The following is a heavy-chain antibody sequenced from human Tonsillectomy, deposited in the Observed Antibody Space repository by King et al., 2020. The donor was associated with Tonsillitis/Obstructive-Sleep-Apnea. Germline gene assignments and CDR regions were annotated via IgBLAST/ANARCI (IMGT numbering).Heavy chain of an antibody. CDR3: AREWGSAAKGLGWFDP. V-gene: IGHV3-33*01. D-gene: IGHD3-16*01. Sequence: VQLVESGGGVVQPGRSLRLSCAASGFTFSTYGMHWVRQAPGKGLEWVAVIWYDGSNKYYADSVKGRFTISRDNSKNTLCLQMNTLRAEDTAVYYCAREWGSAAKGLGWFDPWGQGTLVTVSS. J-gene: IGHJ5*02. CDR1: GFTFSTYG. CDR2: IWYDGSNK.